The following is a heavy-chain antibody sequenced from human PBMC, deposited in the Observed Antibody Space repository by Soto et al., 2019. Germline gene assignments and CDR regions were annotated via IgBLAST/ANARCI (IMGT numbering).Heavy chain of an antibody. CDR2: ISYDGSNK. J-gene: IGHJ6*02. CDR1: GFTFSSYG. Sequence: QVQLVESGGGVVQPGRSLRLSCAASGFTFSSYGMHWVRQAPGKGLEWVAVISYDGSNKYYADSVKGRFTISRDNSKNTLYLQMNSLRAEDTAVYYCAKGGMVRGVIISHYYGMDVWGQGTTVTVSS. CDR3: AKGGMVRGVIISHYYGMDV. V-gene: IGHV3-30*18. D-gene: IGHD3-10*01.